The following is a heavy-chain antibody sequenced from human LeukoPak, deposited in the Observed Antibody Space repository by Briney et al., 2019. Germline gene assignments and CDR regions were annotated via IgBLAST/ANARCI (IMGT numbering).Heavy chain of an antibody. CDR2: ISGSGGST. CDR3: AKRGYSYGLA. CDR1: GGSFSGYY. J-gene: IGHJ5*02. Sequence: PSETLSLTCAVYGGSFSGYYWSWIRQPPGKGLEWVSTISGSGGSTYYADSVKGRFTISRDNSKNTLYLQMNSLRAEDAAVYYCAKRGYSYGLAWGRGTLVTVSS. D-gene: IGHD5-18*01. V-gene: IGHV3-23*01.